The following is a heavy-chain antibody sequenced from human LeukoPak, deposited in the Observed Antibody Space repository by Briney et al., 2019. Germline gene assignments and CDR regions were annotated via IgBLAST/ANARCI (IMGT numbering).Heavy chain of an antibody. D-gene: IGHD6-13*01. V-gene: IGHV4-59*01. CDR3: ARDKGSIAAAGPLYYYYYYGMDV. J-gene: IGHJ6*02. CDR1: GGSISSYY. CDR2: IYYSGST. Sequence: SETLSLTCTVSGGSISSYYWSWIRQPPGKGLEWIGHIYYSGSTNYNPSLKSRVTISVDTSKNQFSLKLSSVTAADTAVYYCARDKGSIAAAGPLYYYYYYGMDVWGQGTMVTVS.